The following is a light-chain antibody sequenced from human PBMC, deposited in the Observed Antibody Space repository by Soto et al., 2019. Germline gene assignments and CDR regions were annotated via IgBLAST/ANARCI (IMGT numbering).Light chain of an antibody. CDR3: CSYAGSYTNYV. V-gene: IGLV2-11*01. Sequence: QSVLTQPRSVSGSPGQSVTISCTGTSGDVGGYNYVSWYQEHPGKAPKLMIYDVSKRPSGVPDRFSGSKSGNTASLTISGLQAEDEADYYCCSYAGSYTNYVFGTGTKVTV. J-gene: IGLJ1*01. CDR1: SGDVGGYNY. CDR2: DVS.